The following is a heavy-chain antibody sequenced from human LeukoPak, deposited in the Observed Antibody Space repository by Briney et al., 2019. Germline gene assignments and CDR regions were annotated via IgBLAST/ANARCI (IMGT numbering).Heavy chain of an antibody. CDR2: IYPGDPDT. D-gene: IGHD3-10*01. Sequence: GESLKISCKGSGYSFTTYWIGWVRQMPGKGLEWMGIIYPGDPDTRYSPSFQGQVTISADKSISTAYLQWSSLKASDTAMYYCAATTMVRGVIQFDYWGQGTLVTVSS. J-gene: IGHJ4*02. V-gene: IGHV5-51*01. CDR3: AATTMVRGVIQFDY. CDR1: GYSFTTYW.